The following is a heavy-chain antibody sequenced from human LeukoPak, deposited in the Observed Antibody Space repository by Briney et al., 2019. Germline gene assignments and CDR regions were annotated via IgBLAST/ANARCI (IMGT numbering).Heavy chain of an antibody. CDR3: ARKRPNYFDY. J-gene: IGHJ4*02. Sequence: QPGRSLRLSCAASGFTFSSYAMHWVRQAPGKGLEWVAVISYDGSNKYYADSVKGRFTISRDNAENSLYLQMNSLRAEDTALYYCARKRPNYFDYWGQGTLVTVSS. CDR2: ISYDGSNK. CDR1: GFTFSSYA. V-gene: IGHV3-30*04.